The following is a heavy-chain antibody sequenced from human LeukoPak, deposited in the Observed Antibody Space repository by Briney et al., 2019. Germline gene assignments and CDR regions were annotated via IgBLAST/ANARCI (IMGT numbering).Heavy chain of an antibody. CDR2: ISSSRSYI. V-gene: IGHV3-21*01. CDR3: ASALRAEYPLLSYYYYGMDV. D-gene: IGHD2-2*01. CDR1: GFTFSSYS. Sequence: GGSLRLSCAASGFTFSSYSMNWVRQAPGKGLEWVSSISSSRSYIYYADSVKGRFTISRDNAKKSLYLQMNSLRAEDTAVYYCASALRAEYPLLSYYYYGMDVWGQGTTVTVSS. J-gene: IGHJ6*02.